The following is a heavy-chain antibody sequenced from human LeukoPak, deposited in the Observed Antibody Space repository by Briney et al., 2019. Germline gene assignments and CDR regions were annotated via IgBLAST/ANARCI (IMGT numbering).Heavy chain of an antibody. J-gene: IGHJ4*02. V-gene: IGHV3-23*01. CDR3: AKDRAYYSDSSGYYLVRAYDY. D-gene: IGHD3-22*01. CDR1: GFTFSSYS. Sequence: GGSLRLSCAASGFTFSSYSMNWVRQAPGKGLEWVSGISGSGGSTFYADSVKGRFTISRDNSKNTLYLQMNSLRAEDTAVYYCAKDRAYYSDSSGYYLVRAYDYWGQGTLVTVSS. CDR2: ISGSGGST.